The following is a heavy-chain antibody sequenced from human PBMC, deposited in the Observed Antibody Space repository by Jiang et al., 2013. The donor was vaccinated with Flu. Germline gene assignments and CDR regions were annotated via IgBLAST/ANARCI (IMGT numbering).Heavy chain of an antibody. V-gene: IGHV1-18*01. CDR1: GDTFTTFG. D-gene: IGHD6-13*01. Sequence: SGAEMKKPGASVKVSCKTSGDTFTTFGISWVRQAPGQGLEWMGWITAYDGDTNYARKFRDRVTMSTDTSTNTAYMEIRSLRSDDTAVYYCARDRGIAAPDCFDPWGQGTLVIVSS. CDR2: ITAYDGDT. J-gene: IGHJ5*02. CDR3: ARDRGIAAPDCFDP.